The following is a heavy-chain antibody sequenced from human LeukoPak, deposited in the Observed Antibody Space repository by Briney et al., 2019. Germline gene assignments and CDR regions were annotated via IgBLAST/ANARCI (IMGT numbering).Heavy chain of an antibody. J-gene: IGHJ4*02. CDR3: AKDGGSYPEY. V-gene: IGHV3-30*18. CDR1: GFTFSSYG. D-gene: IGHD1-26*01. CDR2: ISYDGSNK. Sequence: PGGSLRLSCAASGFTFSSYGMHWVRQAPGKGLEWVAVISYDGSNKYYADSVKGRFAISRDNSKNTLYLQMNSLRAEDTAVYYCAKDGGSYPEYWGQGTLVTVSS.